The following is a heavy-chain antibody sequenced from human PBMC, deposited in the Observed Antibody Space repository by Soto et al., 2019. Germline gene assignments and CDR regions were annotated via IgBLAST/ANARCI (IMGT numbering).Heavy chain of an antibody. CDR1: GYTLTGYY. J-gene: IGHJ6*02. D-gene: IGHD2-2*01. CDR2: INPNSGGT. V-gene: IGHV1-2*02. Sequence: GASVKVSCKASGYTLTGYYMHWVRQAPGQGLEWMGWINPNSGGTNYAQKFQGRVTMTRDTSISTAYMELSRLRSDDTAVYYCARVGSVAGYCSSTSCPDYYYYGMDVWGQGTTVTVSS. CDR3: ARVGSVAGYCSSTSCPDYYYYGMDV.